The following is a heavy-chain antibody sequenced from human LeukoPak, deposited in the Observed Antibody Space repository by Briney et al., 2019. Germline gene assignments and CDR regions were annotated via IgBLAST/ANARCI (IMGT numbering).Heavy chain of an antibody. CDR2: IFDSGYT. J-gene: IGHJ3*02. CDR1: GGSISSGGYY. D-gene: IGHD3-22*01. CDR3: ARDSSGYYSLGASDI. Sequence: SQALSLTCTVSGGSISSGGYYWSRIRQHPGKGLEWIGYIFDSGYTYYNPSLKSRVNISEDTSKNQFSLRLSSVTAADTAIYYCARDSSGYYSLGASDIWGQGTMVTVSS. V-gene: IGHV4-31*03.